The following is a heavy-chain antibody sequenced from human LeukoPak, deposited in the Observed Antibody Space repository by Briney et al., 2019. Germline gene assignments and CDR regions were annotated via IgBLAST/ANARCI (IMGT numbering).Heavy chain of an antibody. D-gene: IGHD6-13*01. Sequence: SGRSLRLSCAASGFTFSSYDMHWVRQAPGKGLEWVAVTSYDGNNKYYADSVKGRFTVSRDNSKNTVYLQMNSLRDEDTAVYYCARGSFSSLPGPHHGMDVWGQGTTATVSS. CDR3: ARGSFSSLPGPHHGMDV. J-gene: IGHJ6*02. CDR2: TSYDGNNK. V-gene: IGHV3-30*03. CDR1: GFTFSSYD.